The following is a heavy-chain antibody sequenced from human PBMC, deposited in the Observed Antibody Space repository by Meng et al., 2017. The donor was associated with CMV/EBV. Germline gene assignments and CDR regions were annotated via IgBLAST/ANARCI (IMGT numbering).Heavy chain of an antibody. CDR2: IRSKANSYAT. Sequence: GESLKISCAASGFTFSGSAMHWVRQASEKGLEWVGRIRSKANSYATAYAASVKGRFTISRDDSKNTAYLQMNSLKTEDTAVYYSTHQSYCGGDCHACWGQGTLVTVSS. D-gene: IGHD2-21*01. CDR1: GFTFSGSA. CDR3: THQSYCGGDCHAC. V-gene: IGHV3-73*01. J-gene: IGHJ4*02.